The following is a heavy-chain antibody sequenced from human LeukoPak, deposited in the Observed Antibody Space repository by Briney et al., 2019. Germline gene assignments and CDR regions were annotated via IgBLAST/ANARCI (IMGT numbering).Heavy chain of an antibody. CDR2: IYHSGST. Sequence: SETLSLTCTLSGGSISTYYLSWIRQPPGKGLEWIGYIYHSGSTNYNPSLKSRVTISVDTSKNQFSLKLSSVTAADTAVYYCARGGGYASPIGYWGQGALVTVSS. V-gene: IGHV4-59*01. D-gene: IGHD5-12*01. CDR3: ARGGGYASPIGY. J-gene: IGHJ4*02. CDR1: GGSISTYY.